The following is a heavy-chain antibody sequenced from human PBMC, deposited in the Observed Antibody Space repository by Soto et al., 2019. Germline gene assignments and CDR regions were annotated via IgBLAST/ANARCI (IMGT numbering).Heavy chain of an antibody. V-gene: IGHV4-31*03. Sequence: SETLSLTCTVSGGSISSGGYYWSWIRQHPGKGLEWIGYIYYSGSTYYNPSLKSRVTISVDTSKNQFSLKLSSVTAADTAVYYCARGGSGYEYFQHWGQGTLVTVSS. CDR2: IYYSGST. CDR3: ARGGSGYEYFQH. CDR1: GGSISSGGYY. D-gene: IGHD3-22*01. J-gene: IGHJ1*01.